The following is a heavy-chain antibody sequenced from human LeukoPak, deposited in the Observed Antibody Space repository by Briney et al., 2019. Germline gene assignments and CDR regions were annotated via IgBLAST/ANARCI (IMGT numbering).Heavy chain of an antibody. Sequence: QTGGSLRLSCAASGFTFSSYGTSWVRQAPGKGLEWVSAISGSGGSTYYADSVKGRFTISRDNSKNTLYLQMNSLRAEDTAVYYCAKDPGQWLVQGLGYFDYWGQGTLVTVSS. V-gene: IGHV3-23*01. CDR1: GFTFSSYG. CDR2: ISGSGGST. D-gene: IGHD6-19*01. J-gene: IGHJ4*02. CDR3: AKDPGQWLVQGLGYFDY.